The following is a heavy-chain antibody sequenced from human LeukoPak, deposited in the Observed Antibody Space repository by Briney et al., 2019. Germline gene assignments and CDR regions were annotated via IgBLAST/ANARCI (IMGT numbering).Heavy chain of an antibody. V-gene: IGHV4-4*02. J-gene: IGHJ6*02. CDR3: ARSSSTYYYYGMDV. D-gene: IGHD6-13*01. CDR2: IYHSGSP. CDR1: GGSISSNNW. Sequence: PSGTLSLTCAVSGGSISSNNWWGWVRQPPGKGLEWIGEIYHSGSPNYNPSLKSRVTISVDKSRNHFSLNLSSVTAADTAVYYCARSSSTYYYYGMDVWGQGTTVTVSS.